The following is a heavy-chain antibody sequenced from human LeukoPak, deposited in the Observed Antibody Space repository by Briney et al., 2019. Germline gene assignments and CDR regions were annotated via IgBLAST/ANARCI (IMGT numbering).Heavy chain of an antibody. CDR1: GGSISSYY. CDR3: AGPYGSGSYSP. Sequence: SETLSLTCTVSGGSISSYYWSWIRQPPGKGLEWIGYIYYSGSTNYNPSLKSRVTISVDTSKNQFSLKLSSVTAADTAVYYCAGPYGSGSYSPWGQGTLVTVSS. V-gene: IGHV4-59*12. D-gene: IGHD3-10*01. CDR2: IYYSGST. J-gene: IGHJ5*02.